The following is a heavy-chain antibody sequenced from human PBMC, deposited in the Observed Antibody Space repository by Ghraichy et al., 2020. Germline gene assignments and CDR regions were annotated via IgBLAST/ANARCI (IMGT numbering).Heavy chain of an antibody. V-gene: IGHV1-69*13. CDR1: GGTFSSYA. CDR2: IIPIFGTA. Sequence: SVKVSCKASGGTFSSYAISWVRQAPGQGLEWMGGIIPIFGTANYAQKFQGRVTITADESTSTAYMELSSLRSEDTAVYYCARGPIVVVPAAIYYYYGMDVWGQGTTVTVSS. CDR3: ARGPIVVVPAAIYYYYGMDV. J-gene: IGHJ6*02. D-gene: IGHD2-2*01.